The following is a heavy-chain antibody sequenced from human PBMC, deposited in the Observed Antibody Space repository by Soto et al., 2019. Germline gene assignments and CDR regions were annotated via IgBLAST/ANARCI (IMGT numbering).Heavy chain of an antibody. CDR1: GDSVSTNTAT. CDR2: TYYRSRWFY. CDR3: VRLIGNSWLDS. V-gene: IGHV6-1*01. J-gene: IGHJ5*01. D-gene: IGHD3-22*01. Sequence: QVQLQQSGPGLVKPSQTLSLTCDISGDSVSTNTATWDWIRQSPSRGLEWLGRTYYRSRWFYDSAVSVKSRITISPDISNNQVSPQLTSVTPDDTAIYYGVRLIGNSWLDSWGQGTLVTVSS.